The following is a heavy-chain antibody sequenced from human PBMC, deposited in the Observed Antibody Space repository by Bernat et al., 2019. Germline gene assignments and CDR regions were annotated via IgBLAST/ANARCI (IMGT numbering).Heavy chain of an antibody. CDR1: GFTFSSYS. CDR2: ISSSSSYI. D-gene: IGHD5-12*01. Sequence: EVQLVESGGGLVKPGGSLRLSCAASGFTFSSYSMNWVRQAPGKGLEWVSSISSSSSYIYYADSVKGRFTISRDNAKNSLYLKMNSLRAEDTAVYYCARGEDSGYDFDYWGQGTLVTVSS. V-gene: IGHV3-21*01. CDR3: ARGEDSGYDFDY. J-gene: IGHJ4*02.